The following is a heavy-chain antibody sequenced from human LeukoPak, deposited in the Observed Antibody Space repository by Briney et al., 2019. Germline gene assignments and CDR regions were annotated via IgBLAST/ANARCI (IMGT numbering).Heavy chain of an antibody. V-gene: IGHV4-31*03. CDR3: ARGVAPYETVDY. J-gene: IGHJ4*02. CDR1: GGSISSGGYY. D-gene: IGHD1-14*01. Sequence: PSETLSLTCTVSGGSISSGGYYWSWIRQHPGKGLEWIGYIYYSGSTYYNPSLKSRVTISVDTSKNQFSLKLSSVTAADTAVYYCARGVAPYETVDYWGQGTLVTVSS. CDR2: IYYSGST.